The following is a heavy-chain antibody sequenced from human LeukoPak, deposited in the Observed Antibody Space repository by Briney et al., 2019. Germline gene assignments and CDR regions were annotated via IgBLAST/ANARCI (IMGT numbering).Heavy chain of an antibody. CDR3: ARLDRDILTGYSWYYFDY. Sequence: PSETLSLTCTVSGGSISSYYWSWMRQPPGKGLEWIGYIYYSGSTNYNPSLKSRVTISVDTSKNQFSLKLSSVTAADTAVYYCARLDRDILTGYSWYYFDYWGQGTLVTVSS. CDR1: GGSISSYY. J-gene: IGHJ4*02. V-gene: IGHV4-59*08. CDR2: IYYSGST. D-gene: IGHD3-9*01.